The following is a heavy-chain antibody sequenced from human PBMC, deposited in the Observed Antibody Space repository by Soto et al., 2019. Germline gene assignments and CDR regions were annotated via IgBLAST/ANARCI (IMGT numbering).Heavy chain of an antibody. V-gene: IGHV2-5*02. D-gene: IGHD1-26*01. CDR1: GFSLNTGGVG. CDR3: VRKWRYYAGDYYYAMDA. Sequence: ITLKESGPTLVKPTQTLTLTCTCSGFSLNTGGVGVGWVRQPRGKAMEWLALIYWDDDERYRPSLRRRLNITKHTINNHVVLTRTNMDPEDTATYYCVRKWRYYAGDYYYAMDAWGQGTTGSVSS. J-gene: IGHJ6*02. CDR2: IYWDDDE.